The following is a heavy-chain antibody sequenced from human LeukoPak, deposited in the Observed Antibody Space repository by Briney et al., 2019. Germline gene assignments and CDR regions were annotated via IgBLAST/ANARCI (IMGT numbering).Heavy chain of an antibody. V-gene: IGHV4-39*07. J-gene: IGHJ4*02. D-gene: IGHD3-3*01. CDR1: GGSISSSSYY. CDR2: IYYSGST. Sequence: SETLSLTCTVSGGSISSSSYYWGWIRQPPGKGLEWIGSIYYSGSTYYNPSLKSRFTISVDTSKNQFSLKLSSVTAADTAVYYCAREHYDFWSGYRTPFDYWGQGTLVTVSS. CDR3: AREHYDFWSGYRTPFDY.